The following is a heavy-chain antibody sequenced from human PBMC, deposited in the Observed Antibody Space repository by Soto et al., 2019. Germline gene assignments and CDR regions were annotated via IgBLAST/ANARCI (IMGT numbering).Heavy chain of an antibody. CDR1: GFSFASFA. CDR3: AKWSYLDY. D-gene: IGHD3-3*01. J-gene: IGHJ4*02. V-gene: IGHV3-23*04. Sequence: DVRLAESGGGLVQPGGSLRLSCTSSGFSFASFAMTWVRQAPGKGLEWVATISGSDGKTYYADSVKGRFSISRDTSRNTLYLQMNRLRADDTSIYCCAKWSYLDYWGQGTRVTVSS. CDR2: ISGSDGKT.